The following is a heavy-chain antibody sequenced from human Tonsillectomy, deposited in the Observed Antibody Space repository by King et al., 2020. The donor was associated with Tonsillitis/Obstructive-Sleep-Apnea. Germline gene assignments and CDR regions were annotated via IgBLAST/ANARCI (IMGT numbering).Heavy chain of an antibody. CDR2: ISSSSNYI. CDR3: ARDGGGYNYGLVSYYYYMDV. CDR1: GFTFSSHS. Sequence: VQLVESGGGLVKPGGSLRLSCAASGFTFSSHSMNWVRQAPGKGLEWVSSISSSSNYIYYADSVKGRFTISRDNAKNSLYLQMNSLRAEDTAVYYCARDGGGYNYGLVSYYYYMDVGGKGTTVTVSS. J-gene: IGHJ6*03. V-gene: IGHV3-21*01. D-gene: IGHD5-18*01.